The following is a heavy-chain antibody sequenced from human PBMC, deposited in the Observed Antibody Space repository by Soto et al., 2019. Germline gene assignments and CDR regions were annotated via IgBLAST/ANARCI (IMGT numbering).Heavy chain of an antibody. CDR3: ARGITMVRGVIINNYYYYYMDV. CDR2: IYYSGST. CDR1: GGSISSGGYY. J-gene: IGHJ6*03. V-gene: IGHV4-31*03. D-gene: IGHD3-10*01. Sequence: QVQLQESGPGLVKPSQTLSLTCTVSGGSISSGGYYWSWIRQHQGKGLEWIGYIYYSGSTYYNPSLKSRVTISVDTSKNQFSLKLSSVTAADTAVYYCARGITMVRGVIINNYYYYYMDVWGKGTTVTVSS.